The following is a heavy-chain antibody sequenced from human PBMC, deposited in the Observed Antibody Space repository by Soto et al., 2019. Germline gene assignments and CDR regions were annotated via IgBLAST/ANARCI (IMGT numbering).Heavy chain of an antibody. J-gene: IGHJ6*02. CDR3: GKDHWAGYSGYVIHNGMDV. CDR2: ISYEGSKK. V-gene: IGHV3-30*18. Sequence: QVQLVESGGGVVQPGRSLRLSCAASGFTFSDYGMHWVRQAPGKGLEWVAVISYEGSKKYYADSVKGRFTISRDNSKNTLYLQMNSLRAEDTSVYYCGKDHWAGYSGYVIHNGMDVWGQGTTVTVSS. CDR1: GFTFSDYG. D-gene: IGHD5-12*01.